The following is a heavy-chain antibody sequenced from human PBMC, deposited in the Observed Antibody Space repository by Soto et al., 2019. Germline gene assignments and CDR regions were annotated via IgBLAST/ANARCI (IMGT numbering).Heavy chain of an antibody. J-gene: IGHJ4*02. Sequence: PSETLSLTCTVSGGSISSGDYYWSWIRQPPVKGLECIGYIYYSGSTYYNPSLKSRVTISVDTSKNQFSLKLSSVTAADTAVYYCARVPFYDSSGRSYYFDYWGQGTLVTVSS. CDR3: ARVPFYDSSGRSYYFDY. V-gene: IGHV4-30-4*01. CDR1: GGSISSGDYY. CDR2: IYYSGST. D-gene: IGHD3-22*01.